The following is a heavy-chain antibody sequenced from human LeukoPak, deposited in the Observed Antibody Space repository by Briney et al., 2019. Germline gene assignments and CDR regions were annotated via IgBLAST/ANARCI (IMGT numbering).Heavy chain of an antibody. CDR2: IIPILGIA. CDR1: GGTFSSYT. Sequence: SVKVSCKASGGTFSSYTISWVRQAPGQGLEWMGRIIPILGIANYAQKFQGRVTITADKSTSTAYTELSSLRSEDTAVYYCARVATVTGLRVDNWFDPWGQGTLVTVSS. J-gene: IGHJ5*02. V-gene: IGHV1-69*02. D-gene: IGHD4-17*01. CDR3: ARVATVTGLRVDNWFDP.